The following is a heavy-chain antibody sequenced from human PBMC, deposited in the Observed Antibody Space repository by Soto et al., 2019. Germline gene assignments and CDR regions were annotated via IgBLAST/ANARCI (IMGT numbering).Heavy chain of an antibody. CDR2: IYYSGST. J-gene: IGHJ6*02. CDR3: ARGDRWLLDDYYYYYGMDV. Sequence: SETLSLTCTVSGGSISSGGYYWSWIRQHPGKGLEWIGYIYYSGSTYYNPSLKSRVTISVDTSKNQFSLKLSSVTAADTAVYYCARGDRWLLDDYYYYYGMDVWGQGTTVTVSS. V-gene: IGHV4-31*03. CDR1: GGSISSGGYY. D-gene: IGHD5-12*01.